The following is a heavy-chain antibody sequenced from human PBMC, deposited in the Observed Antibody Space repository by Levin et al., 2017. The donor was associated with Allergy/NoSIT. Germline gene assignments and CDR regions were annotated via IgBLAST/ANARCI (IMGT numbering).Heavy chain of an antibody. V-gene: IGHV3-21*01. CDR3: ARGPEV. Sequence: PGGSLRLSCSASGFTFNIYTMNWVRQAPGKGLEWLSFISTTSAYIFYADSVRGRFTISRDNAKGSLYLQMNSLRADDTAIYYCARGPEVWGQGTPVTVSS. J-gene: IGHJ4*02. CDR1: GFTFNIYT. CDR2: ISTTSAYI.